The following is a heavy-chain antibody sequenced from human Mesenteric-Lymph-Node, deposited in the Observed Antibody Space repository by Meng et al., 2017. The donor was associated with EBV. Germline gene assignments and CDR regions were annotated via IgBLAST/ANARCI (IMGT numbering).Heavy chain of an antibody. CDR1: GDSVSSNSAA. D-gene: IGHD1-7*01. V-gene: IGHV6-1*01. J-gene: IGHJ4*02. CDR2: TYYRSKWYN. Sequence: QVQLQQSGPGLVKPSQTLSLTCSISGDSVSSNSAAWNWIRQSPSRGLEWLERTYYRSKWYNDYAVSVKSRITINPDTSKNQFSLQLNSVTPEDTAVYYCASSRPLAGNWNYHYWGQGTLVTVSS. CDR3: ASSRPLAGNWNYHY.